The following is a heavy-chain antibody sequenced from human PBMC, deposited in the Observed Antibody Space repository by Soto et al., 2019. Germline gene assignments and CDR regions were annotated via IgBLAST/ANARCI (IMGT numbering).Heavy chain of an antibody. V-gene: IGHV2-5*02. CDR1: GFSLTTSGVG. Sequence: QITLNESGPTVVRPTETLTLTCRFSGFSLTTSGVGVGWIRQSPGKAPEWLALIYWDDDKRYSASQKSRLTITKDTSKNQVVLTVSDLDPTDTATYYCAHRVLRTVFGLVTTTAIFFDFWGPGTPVAVSS. CDR3: AHRVLRTVFGLVTTTAIFFDF. D-gene: IGHD3-3*01. CDR2: IYWDDDK. J-gene: IGHJ4*02.